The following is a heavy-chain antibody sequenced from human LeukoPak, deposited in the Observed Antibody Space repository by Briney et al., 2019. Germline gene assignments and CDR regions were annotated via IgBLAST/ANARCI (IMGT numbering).Heavy chain of an antibody. V-gene: IGHV3-48*03. J-gene: IGHJ4*02. CDR1: GFTFSSYE. CDR2: IGSSDSTT. CDR3: ARVTGYMIEDCFDY. D-gene: IGHD3-22*01. Sequence: PGGSLRLSCAASGFTFSSYEMNWVRQAPGKGLEWLSYIGSSDSTTHYADSVKGRFTISRDNAKNSLYLQMNSLRVEDTAVYYCARVTGYMIEDCFDYWGQGTLVTVSS.